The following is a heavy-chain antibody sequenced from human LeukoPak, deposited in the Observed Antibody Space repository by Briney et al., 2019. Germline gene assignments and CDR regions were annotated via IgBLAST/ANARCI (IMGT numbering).Heavy chain of an antibody. J-gene: IGHJ5*02. CDR3: ATGGRLRYEEYYYGSGSYNWFDP. Sequence: PSETLSLTCTVSGGSISSSSYYWGWIRQPPGKGLEWIGSIYYSGSTSYNPSLKSRVTISVDTSKNQFSLKLSSVTAADTAVYYCATGGRLRYEEYYYGSGSYNWFDPWGQGTLVTVSS. CDR2: IYYSGST. D-gene: IGHD3-10*01. CDR1: GGSISSSSYY. V-gene: IGHV4-39*07.